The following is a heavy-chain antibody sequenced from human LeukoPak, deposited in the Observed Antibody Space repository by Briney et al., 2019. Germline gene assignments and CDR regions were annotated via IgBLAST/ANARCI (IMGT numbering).Heavy chain of an antibody. V-gene: IGHV4-34*01. CDR3: ARELSYYYGSARAFDI. CDR1: GGSFSGYY. CDR2: ISHSGST. J-gene: IGHJ3*02. Sequence: SETLSLTCAVYGGSFSGYYWSWIRQPPGKGLEWIGEISHSGSTNYNPSLKSRVTISVDTSKNQFSLKLSSVTAADTAVYYCARELSYYYGSARAFDIWGQGTMVTVSS. D-gene: IGHD3-10*01.